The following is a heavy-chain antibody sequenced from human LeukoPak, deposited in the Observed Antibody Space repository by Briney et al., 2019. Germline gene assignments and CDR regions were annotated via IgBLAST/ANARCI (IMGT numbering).Heavy chain of an antibody. CDR1: GFTFSSYA. J-gene: IGHJ4*02. CDR3: ARDSSSAFYYFDY. Sequence: GSLRHSCAASGFTFSSYAMSWVRQAPGKGLEWVSAISGSGGSTYYADSVKGRFTISRDNSKNTLYLQMNSLRAEDTAVYYCARDSSSAFYYFDYWGQGTLVTVSS. V-gene: IGHV3-23*01. CDR2: ISGSGGST. D-gene: IGHD6-6*01.